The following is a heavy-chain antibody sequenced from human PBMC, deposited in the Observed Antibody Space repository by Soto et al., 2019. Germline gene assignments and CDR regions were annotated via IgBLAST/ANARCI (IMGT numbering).Heavy chain of an antibody. V-gene: IGHV3-23*01. D-gene: IGHD2-2*01. CDR2: ITGSTGTT. J-gene: IGHJ6*03. Sequence: EVQVLESGGRTVQPGGSLSLSCAASGFTFSNLAMSWVRHAPGKGLEWVSEITGSTGTTYYADSGKGRFIISRDNSKCALHLEMNRLRAEDTAVYYCAKDTSSSPYYMDVWGKGTTVAVSS. CDR3: AKDTSSSPYYMDV. CDR1: GFTFSNLA.